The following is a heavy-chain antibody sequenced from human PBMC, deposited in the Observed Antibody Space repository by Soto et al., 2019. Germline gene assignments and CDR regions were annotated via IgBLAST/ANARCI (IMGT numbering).Heavy chain of an antibody. CDR1: GFTFSTYA. CDR2: IASDGSNQ. CDR3: AKDPWYYSGSGGYYNNWFDP. D-gene: IGHD3-10*01. Sequence: PGGSLRLSCAASGFTFSTYAMHWVRQAPGKGLEWVAVIASDGSNQYYGDSVKGRFTISRDNSKKTLYLQMNSLRAEDTAVYYCAKDPWYYSGSGGYYNNWFDPWGQGTLVTVSS. V-gene: IGHV3-30*18. J-gene: IGHJ5*02.